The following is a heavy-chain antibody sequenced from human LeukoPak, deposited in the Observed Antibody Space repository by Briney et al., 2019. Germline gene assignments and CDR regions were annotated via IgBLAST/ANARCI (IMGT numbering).Heavy chain of an antibody. J-gene: IGHJ5*02. CDR3: ATKNASYDFWSGYYRNLNWFDP. D-gene: IGHD3-3*01. CDR1: GFTFSSYW. V-gene: IGHV3-7*01. Sequence: PGGSLRLSCAASGFTFSSYWMSWVRQAPGKGLEWVANIKQDGSEKYYVDSVKGRFTISRDNAKNSLYLQMNSLRAEDTAVHYCATKNASYDFWSGYYRNLNWFDPWGQGTLVTVSS. CDR2: IKQDGSEK.